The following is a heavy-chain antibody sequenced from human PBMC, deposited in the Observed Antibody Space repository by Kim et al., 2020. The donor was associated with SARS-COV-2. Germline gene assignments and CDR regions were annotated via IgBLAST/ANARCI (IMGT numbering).Heavy chain of an antibody. CDR3: AKRNGYHGSGYMDV. CDR2: ISNSGSS. J-gene: IGHJ6*03. D-gene: IGHD3-10*01. V-gene: IGHV3-23*01. CDR1: GFTFSNYC. Sequence: GGSLRLSCAASGFTFSNYCFNWVRQAPGKALEWVSAISNSGSSFDADSVKGRFTISRDNSKNTLFLQMNSLRAEDTAVYYCAKRNGYHGSGYMDVWGQGTTVTVSS.